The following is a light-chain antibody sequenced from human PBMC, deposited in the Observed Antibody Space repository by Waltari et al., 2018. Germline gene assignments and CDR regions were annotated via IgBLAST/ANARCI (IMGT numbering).Light chain of an antibody. CDR2: GVT. CDR3: SLSGGINNFVV. CDR1: SSHRNFNS. J-gene: IGLJ2*01. V-gene: IGLV2-8*01. Sequence: QSALTQPPSASGSPGQPATISCTGASSHRNFNSVSWSPQPPGKPPKIIIYGVTKRPSGVPDRFSGSKSGNTASLTVSGLQVEDEAHYYCSLSGGINNFVVFGGGTKLTVL.